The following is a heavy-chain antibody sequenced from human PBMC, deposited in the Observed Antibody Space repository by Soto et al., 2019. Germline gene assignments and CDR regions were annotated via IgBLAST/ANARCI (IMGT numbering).Heavy chain of an antibody. CDR3: ARGYCISTSCYGGDYYGMGV. CDR1: GYTFTSYY. J-gene: IGHJ6*02. D-gene: IGHD2-2*01. Sequence: ASVKVSCKASGYTFTSYYMHWVRQAPGQGLEWMGIINPSGGSTSYAQKFQGRVTMTRDTSTSTVYMELSSLRSEDTAVYYCARGYCISTSCYGGDYYGMGVWGQGTTVTVSS. CDR2: INPSGGST. V-gene: IGHV1-46*01.